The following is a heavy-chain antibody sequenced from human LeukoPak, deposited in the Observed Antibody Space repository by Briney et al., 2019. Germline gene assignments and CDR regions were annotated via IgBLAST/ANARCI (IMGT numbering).Heavy chain of an antibody. CDR3: ARANSGSYLFDY. Sequence: GGSLRLSCAASGFTLSSYSMNWVRQAPGKGLEWVSSISSSSSYIYYADSVKGRFTISRDNAKNSLYLQMNSLGAEDTAVYYCARANSGSYLFDYWGQGTLVTVSS. V-gene: IGHV3-21*01. D-gene: IGHD1-26*01. CDR1: GFTLSSYS. J-gene: IGHJ4*02. CDR2: ISSSSSYI.